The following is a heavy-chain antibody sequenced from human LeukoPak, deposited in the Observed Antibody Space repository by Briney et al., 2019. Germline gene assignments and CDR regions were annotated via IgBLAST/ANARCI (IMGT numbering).Heavy chain of an antibody. Sequence: PGGALTLSCVASGFXFSKAWISWVRQAPGKGVEWVGRIKSQTYGATTDYAAPVKGTFTISRYHSKNTLYLQMNSLKTEDTAVYYCTTVLGSTSCCIFDYWGQGPLVTVSS. J-gene: IGHJ4*02. CDR3: TTVLGSTSCCIFDY. CDR1: GFXFSKAW. D-gene: IGHD2-2*01. V-gene: IGHV3-15*01. CDR2: IKSQTYGATT.